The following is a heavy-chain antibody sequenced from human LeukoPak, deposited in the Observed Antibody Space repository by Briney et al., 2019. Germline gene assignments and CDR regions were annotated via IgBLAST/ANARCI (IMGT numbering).Heavy chain of an antibody. CDR2: IYYSGST. CDR1: GGSISSYY. CDR3: ARPNYGDYGSDAFDI. Sequence: SETLSLTCTVSGGSISSYYWSWLRQPPGKGLEWIGYIYYSGSTNYNPSLKSRVTISVDTSKNQFSLKLSSVTAADTAVYYCARPNYGDYGSDAFDIWGQGTMVTVSS. D-gene: IGHD4-17*01. J-gene: IGHJ3*02. V-gene: IGHV4-59*01.